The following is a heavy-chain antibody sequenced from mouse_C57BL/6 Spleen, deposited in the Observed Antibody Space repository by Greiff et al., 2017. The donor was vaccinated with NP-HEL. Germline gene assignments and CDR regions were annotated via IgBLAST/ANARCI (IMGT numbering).Heavy chain of an antibody. J-gene: IGHJ3*01. D-gene: IGHD2-1*01. V-gene: IGHV1-80*01. CDR2: IYPGDGDT. Sequence: VQLQQSGAELVKPGASVKISCKASGYAFSSYWMNWVKQRPGKGLAWIGQIYPGDGDTNYNGNFKGKATLTADKSSSTAYMQLSSLTSEDSAVYFCARKDGNYEAWFAYWGQGTRVTVSA. CDR3: ARKDGNYEAWFAY. CDR1: GYAFSSYW.